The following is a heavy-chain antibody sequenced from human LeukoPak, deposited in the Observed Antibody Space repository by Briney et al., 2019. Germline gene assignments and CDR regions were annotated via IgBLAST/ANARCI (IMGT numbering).Heavy chain of an antibody. CDR3: ARDTGSRIDP. D-gene: IGHD2-2*01. CDR2: IYHSGST. V-gene: IGHV4-30-2*01. CDR1: GGSTSSGGYS. J-gene: IGHJ5*02. Sequence: SETLSLTCAVSGGSTSSGGYSWSWIRQPPGKGLEWIGYIYHSGSTYYNPSLKSRVTISVDRSKNQFSLKLSSVTAADTAVYYCARDTGSRIDPWGQGTLVTVSS.